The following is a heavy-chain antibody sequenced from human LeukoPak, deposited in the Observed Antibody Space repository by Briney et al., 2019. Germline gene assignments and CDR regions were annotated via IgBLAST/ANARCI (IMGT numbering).Heavy chain of an antibody. D-gene: IGHD2-2*01. J-gene: IGHJ5*02. V-gene: IGHV1-2*02. CDR3: ARDGRPAVIVVVPAATWFDP. CDR2: INPNSGGT. CDR1: GYTFTGYY. Sequence: ASVTVSCKASGYTFTGYYMHWVRQAPGQGLEWMGWINPNSGGTNYAQKFQGRVTMTRDTSISTAYMELSRLRSDVTAVYYCARDGRPAVIVVVPAATWFDPWGQGTLVTVSS.